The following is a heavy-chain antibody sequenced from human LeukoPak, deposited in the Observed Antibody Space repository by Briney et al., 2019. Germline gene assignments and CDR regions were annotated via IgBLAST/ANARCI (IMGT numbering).Heavy chain of an antibody. CDR2: ISSSGSTI. V-gene: IGHV3-11*01. CDR3: ARGSVWELNAHYFDY. J-gene: IGHJ4*02. D-gene: IGHD1-26*01. Sequence: GGSLRLSCAASGSTLSDYYMSWIRQAPGKGLEWVSYISSSGSTIYYADSVKGRFTISRDNAKNSLYLQMNSLRAEDTAVYYCARGSVWELNAHYFDYWGQGTLVTVSS. CDR1: GSTLSDYY.